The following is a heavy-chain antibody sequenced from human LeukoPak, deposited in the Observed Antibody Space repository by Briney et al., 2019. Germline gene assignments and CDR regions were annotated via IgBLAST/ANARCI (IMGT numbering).Heavy chain of an antibody. D-gene: IGHD6-19*01. Sequence: PSQTLSLTCAISEDSVSSNNAAWGWIRQSPSRGLEWLARTYYRSKWYNDYAVSVESRITVNPDTSKNLLSLQLRSVTPEDTAVYYCARWGFGWSFDFWGRGTLVTVSS. J-gene: IGHJ4*02. CDR1: EDSVSSNNAA. V-gene: IGHV6-1*01. CDR2: TYYRSKWYN. CDR3: ARWGFGWSFDF.